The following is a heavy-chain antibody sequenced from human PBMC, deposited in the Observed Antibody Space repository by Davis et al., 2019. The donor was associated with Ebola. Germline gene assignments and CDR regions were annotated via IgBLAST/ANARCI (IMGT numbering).Heavy chain of an antibody. CDR1: GYTFINHY. CDR2: INPSDGST. V-gene: IGHV1-46*01. Sequence: ASVKVSCKTSGYTFINHYMDWVRQAPGQGLEWMGIINPSDGSTTYAQKFQGRVTMTWDTSISTAHMELTSLRSDDTGVFYCARGITPSFWSGAHNWFDPWGQGTLVIVSS. CDR3: ARGITPSFWSGAHNWFDP. D-gene: IGHD3-3*01. J-gene: IGHJ5*02.